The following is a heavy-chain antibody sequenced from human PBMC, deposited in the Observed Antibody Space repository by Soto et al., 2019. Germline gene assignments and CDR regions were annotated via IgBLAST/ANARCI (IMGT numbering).Heavy chain of an antibody. D-gene: IGHD3-22*01. J-gene: IGHJ5*02. V-gene: IGHV4-39*01. CDR2: FYYTGST. Sequence: QLQLHESGPGLVKPSETLSLTCTVSGGSISSSNYYWAWIRQPPGKGLEWIGSFYYTGSTYYNPSLKSRVTISVETSKNPFSLKLSSVTAADTALYYCARPIEGGSSGYYHWGQGTLVTVSS. CDR3: ARPIEGGSSGYYH. CDR1: GGSISSSNYY.